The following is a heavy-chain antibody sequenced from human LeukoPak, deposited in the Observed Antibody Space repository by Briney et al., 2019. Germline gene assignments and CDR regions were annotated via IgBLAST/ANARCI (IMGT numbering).Heavy chain of an antibody. V-gene: IGHV4-30-4*01. Sequence: SQTLSLTCTVSGGSISSGDYYWSWIRQPPGKGLEWIGYISYSGTTNYDSSLRSRVSMSVDTSKNQFSLKLTSMTAADTAVYYCAREYYVWGSYRSEGGFDPWGQGTLVTVSS. CDR3: AREYYVWGSYRSEGGFDP. CDR2: ISYSGTT. D-gene: IGHD3-16*02. J-gene: IGHJ5*02. CDR1: GGSISSGDYY.